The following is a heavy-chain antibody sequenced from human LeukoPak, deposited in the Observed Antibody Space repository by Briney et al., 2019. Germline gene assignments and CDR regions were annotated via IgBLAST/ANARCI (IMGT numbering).Heavy chain of an antibody. Sequence: PSETLSLTCTVSGGSISSYYWSWIRQPPGKGLEWIGYIYYSGSTNYNPSLKSRVTISVDTSKNQFSLKLSSVTAADTAVYYCARGGNIVVVVAATRAFDIWGQGTMVTVSS. V-gene: IGHV4-59*01. CDR1: GGSISSYY. CDR3: ARGGNIVVVVAATRAFDI. J-gene: IGHJ3*02. D-gene: IGHD2-15*01. CDR2: IYYSGST.